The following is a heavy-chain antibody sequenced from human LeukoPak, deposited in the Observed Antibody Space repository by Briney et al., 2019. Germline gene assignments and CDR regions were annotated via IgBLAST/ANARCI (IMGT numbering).Heavy chain of an antibody. V-gene: IGHV1-18*01. CDR2: ISAYNGNT. Sequence: ASVKVSCKASGYTFTSYGISWVRQAPGQGLEWMGWISAYNGNTNYAQKLQGRVTMTTDASTSTAYMELRSLRSDDTAVYYCARGPGHVEGVLRLGELSLYRKFDYWGQGTLVTVSS. CDR1: GYTFTSYG. J-gene: IGHJ4*02. CDR3: ARGPGHVEGVLRLGELSLYRKFDY. D-gene: IGHD3-16*02.